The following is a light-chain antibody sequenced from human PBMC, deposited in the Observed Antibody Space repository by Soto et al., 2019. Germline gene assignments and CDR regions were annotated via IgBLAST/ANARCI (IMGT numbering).Light chain of an antibody. CDR3: QQYCSSSWT. Sequence: EIVLTQSPGTLSLSPGERATLSCRASQSVSRSYFAWYQQRFGQAPRLLIYGASSRATGIPDRFSGSGSGTDFTLTISRLEPEDLAVYYCQQYCSSSWTFGQGTKVEIK. V-gene: IGKV3-20*01. J-gene: IGKJ1*01. CDR1: QSVSRSY. CDR2: GAS.